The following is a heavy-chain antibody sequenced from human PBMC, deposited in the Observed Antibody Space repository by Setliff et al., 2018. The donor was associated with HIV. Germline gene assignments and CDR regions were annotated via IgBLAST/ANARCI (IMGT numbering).Heavy chain of an antibody. CDR1: GASISNSPHF. CDR3: AVPGTSGTYYRVFDY. J-gene: IGHJ4*02. CDR2: IYRSGSTY. D-gene: IGHD3-10*01. Sequence: LSLTCTVSGASISNSPHFWGWVRQPPGKGLEWIGNIYRSGSTYYYNPSLKSRVTISVDSSKNRVSLKLSSVTAADTAVYYCAVPGTSGTYYRVFDYWGQGVLVTVSS. V-gene: IGHV4-39*07.